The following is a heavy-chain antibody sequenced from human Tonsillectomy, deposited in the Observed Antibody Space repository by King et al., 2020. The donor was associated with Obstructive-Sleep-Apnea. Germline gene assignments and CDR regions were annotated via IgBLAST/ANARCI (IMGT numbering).Heavy chain of an antibody. CDR1: GFTFSSCG. Sequence: VQLVESGGGVVQPGRSLRLSCAASGFTFSSCGMHWVRQAPGKGLEWVAVISDDGSQKYYGDSVKGRFSISRDNSKNTLFLQMNSLRAEDTAVYYCAKVIYRGYEFWYYYYGMDVWGQGTTVTVSS. J-gene: IGHJ6*02. V-gene: IGHV3-30*18. CDR2: ISDDGSQK. CDR3: AKVIYRGYEFWYYYYGMDV. D-gene: IGHD5-12*01.